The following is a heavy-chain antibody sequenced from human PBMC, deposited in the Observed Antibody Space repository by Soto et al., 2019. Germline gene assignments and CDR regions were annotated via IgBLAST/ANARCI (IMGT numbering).Heavy chain of an antibody. Sequence: QVQLVESGGGVVQPGRSLRLSCAASGFTFSSYAMHWVRQAPGKGLEWVAVISYDGSNKYYADSVKGRFTISRDNSKNTLYLQMNSLRAEDTAVYYCARDPALGYCSSTSCYGYGMDVWGQGTTVTVSS. CDR2: ISYDGSNK. CDR3: ARDPALGYCSSTSCYGYGMDV. D-gene: IGHD2-2*01. CDR1: GFTFSSYA. J-gene: IGHJ6*02. V-gene: IGHV3-30-3*01.